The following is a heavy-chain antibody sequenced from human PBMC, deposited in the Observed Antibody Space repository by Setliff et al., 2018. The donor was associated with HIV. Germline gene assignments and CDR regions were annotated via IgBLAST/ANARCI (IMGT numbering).Heavy chain of an antibody. V-gene: IGHV1-18*01. CDR3: ARAPKRVYYYGSGTYLHDAFDI. CDR1: GYIFISYG. Sequence: GASVKVSCKASGYIFISYGFSWVRQAPGQGLEWKGWISAYNGNTNYAQKLQGRVTMTTETSTSTAYMELRNLRSDDTAVYYCARAPKRVYYYGSGTYLHDAFDIWGQGTMVTVSS. J-gene: IGHJ3*02. CDR2: ISAYNGNT. D-gene: IGHD3-10*01.